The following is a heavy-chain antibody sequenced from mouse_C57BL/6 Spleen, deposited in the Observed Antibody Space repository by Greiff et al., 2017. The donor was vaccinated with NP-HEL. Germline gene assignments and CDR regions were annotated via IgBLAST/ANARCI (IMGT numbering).Heavy chain of an antibody. CDR1: GYTFTSYW. D-gene: IGHD2-4*01. Sequence: QVQLQQPGAELVMPGASVKLSCKASGYTFTSYWMHWVKQRPGQGLEWIGEIDPSDSYTNYNQKFKGKSTLTVDKSSSTAYMQLSSLTSEDSAVYYSARDGKTYDYDPDYWGQGTTLTVSS. V-gene: IGHV1-69*01. CDR3: ARDGKTYDYDPDY. J-gene: IGHJ2*01. CDR2: IDPSDSYT.